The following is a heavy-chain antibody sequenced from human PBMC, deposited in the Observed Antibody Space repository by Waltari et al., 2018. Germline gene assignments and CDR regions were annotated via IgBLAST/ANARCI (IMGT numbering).Heavy chain of an antibody. J-gene: IGHJ4*02. CDR1: GVNFSSYW. CDR3: VRDSRY. V-gene: IGHV3-74*01. Sequence: EVQLAESGGGLVQPGGSLRLSCAASGVNFSSYWMHWVRQTPGNGLVWVALIKSDGSSTTYADSVRGRFTISRDNAKNTLYLQMNGLRAEDTAVYYCVRDSRYWGQGTLVTVSS. CDR2: IKSDGSST.